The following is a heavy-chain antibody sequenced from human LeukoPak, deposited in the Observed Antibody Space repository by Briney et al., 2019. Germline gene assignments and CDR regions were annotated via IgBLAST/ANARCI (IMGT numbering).Heavy chain of an antibody. CDR3: AKEGSSWSTFDY. J-gene: IGHJ4*02. V-gene: IGHV3-9*03. CDR1: GFTFSIYA. CDR2: ISWNSRSI. Sequence: QSGGSLRLSCAASGFTFSIYAMYGVRQAPGKGLEWVSGISWNSRSIAYADSVKGRFTISRDNAKNSLYLQMNSLRAEDMALYYCAKEGSSWSTFDYWGQGTLVTVSS. D-gene: IGHD6-13*01.